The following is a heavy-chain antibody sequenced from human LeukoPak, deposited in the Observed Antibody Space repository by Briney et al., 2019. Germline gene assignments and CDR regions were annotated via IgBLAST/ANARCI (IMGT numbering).Heavy chain of an antibody. CDR3: AKEHCSSTSCPSDY. J-gene: IGHJ4*02. CDR2: ISGSGGST. CDR1: GFTFSSYA. Sequence: GGSLRLSCAASGFTFSSYAMTWVRQAPGKGLEWVSVISGSGGSTYYADSVKGRFTISRDNSKNTLYLQMNSLRAEDTAVYYCAKEHCSSTSCPSDYWGQGTLVTVSS. D-gene: IGHD2-2*01. V-gene: IGHV3-23*01.